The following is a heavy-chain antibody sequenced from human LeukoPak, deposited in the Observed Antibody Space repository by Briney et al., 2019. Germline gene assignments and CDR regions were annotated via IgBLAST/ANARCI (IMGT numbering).Heavy chain of an antibody. CDR2: IGTAGDT. CDR1: GFTFSSYD. V-gene: IGHV3-13*01. J-gene: IGHJ4*02. D-gene: IGHD6-13*01. CDR3: ARGSVGSSWTPFDY. Sequence: AGGSLRLSCAASGFTFSSYDMHWVRQATGKGLEWVSAIGTAGDTYYPGSVKGRFTISRENAKNFLYLQMNSLRAGDTAVYYCARGSVGSSWTPFDYWGQGTLVTVSS.